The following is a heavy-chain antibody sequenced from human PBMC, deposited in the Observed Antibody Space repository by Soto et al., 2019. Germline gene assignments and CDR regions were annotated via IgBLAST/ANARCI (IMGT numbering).Heavy chain of an antibody. CDR3: VRDGKSGYDFDY. D-gene: IGHD6-13*01. J-gene: IGHJ4*02. CDR1: GFTFSSYA. Sequence: EVQLVESGGGLVQPGGSLRLSCEASGFTFSSYAMDWVRQAPGKGLEWLSYSNGGSSYIFYADSVRGRFTISRDNVKNSLYLQMSSLTAEDTAVYYCVRDGKSGYDFDYWGQGTLVTVSS. CDR2: SNGGSSYI. V-gene: IGHV3-48*01.